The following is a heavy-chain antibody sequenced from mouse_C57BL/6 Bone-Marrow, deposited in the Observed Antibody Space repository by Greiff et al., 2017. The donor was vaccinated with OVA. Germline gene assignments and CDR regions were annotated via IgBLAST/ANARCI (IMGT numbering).Heavy chain of an antibody. CDR2: IDPENGDT. D-gene: IGHD3-3*01. V-gene: IGHV14-4*01. Sequence: EVKLQESGAELVRPGASVKLSCTASGFNIKDDYMHWVKQRPEQGLEWIGWIDPENGDTEYASKFQGKATITADTSSNTAYLQLSSLTSEDTAVYYCTTEGRDYWGQGTTLTVSS. CDR1: GFNIKDDY. J-gene: IGHJ2*01. CDR3: TTEGRDY.